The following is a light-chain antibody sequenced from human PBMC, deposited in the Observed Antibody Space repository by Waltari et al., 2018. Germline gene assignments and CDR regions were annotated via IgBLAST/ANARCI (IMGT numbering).Light chain of an antibody. V-gene: IGLV2-23*02. J-gene: IGLJ3*02. Sequence: QSALTQTATVSGSPGQSITISCTGTSSDVGSYNLFSWYQQHPGKAPTLIIYDVNKRPSGVSNRFSGSKSGNTASLTISGLQAADEADYYCCSYAGSAISVFGGGTRLTVL. CDR2: DVN. CDR1: SSDVGSYNL. CDR3: CSYAGSAISV.